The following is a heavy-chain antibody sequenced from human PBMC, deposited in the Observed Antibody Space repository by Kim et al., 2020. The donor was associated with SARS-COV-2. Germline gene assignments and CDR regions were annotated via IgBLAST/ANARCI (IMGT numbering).Heavy chain of an antibody. V-gene: IGHV3-13*01. CDR2: IGTAGDT. CDR3: ARGHSYGLFYYFDY. CDR1: GFTFSSYD. Sequence: GGSLRLSCAASGFTFSSYDMHWVRQATGKGLEWVSAIGTAGDTYYPGSVKGRFTISRENAKNSLYLQMNSLGAGDTAVYYCARGHSYGLFYYFDYWGQGTLVTVSS. D-gene: IGHD5-18*01. J-gene: IGHJ4*02.